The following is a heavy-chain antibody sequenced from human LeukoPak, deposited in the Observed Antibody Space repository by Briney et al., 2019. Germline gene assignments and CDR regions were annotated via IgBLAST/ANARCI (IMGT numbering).Heavy chain of an antibody. D-gene: IGHD1-1*01. CDR2: ISSSSSYI. CDR3: ARAALSVWTDGGNYFDY. CDR1: GFTFSSYS. J-gene: IGHJ4*02. V-gene: IGHV3-21*01. Sequence: GGSLRLSCAASGFTFSSYSMNWVRQAPGKGLEWVSSISSSSSYIYYADSVKGRFTISGDNAKNSLYLQMNSLRAEDTAVYSCARAALSVWTDGGNYFDYWGQGTLVTVSS.